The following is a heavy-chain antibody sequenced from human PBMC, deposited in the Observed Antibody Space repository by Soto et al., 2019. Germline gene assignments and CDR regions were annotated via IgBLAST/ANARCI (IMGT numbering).Heavy chain of an antibody. CDR3: ARGVRIYNWFDT. Sequence: PGGSLRLSCAASGFTVSDNYMSWVRRPPGKGLEWVSVIYSGGGTYYADSVWGRFTISRDNSKNTLYLQMNSLWAEDTAVYYCARGVRIYNWFDTWGQGTLVTVSS. V-gene: IGHV3-66*01. CDR2: IYSGGGT. CDR1: GFTVSDNY. J-gene: IGHJ5*02. D-gene: IGHD2-15*01.